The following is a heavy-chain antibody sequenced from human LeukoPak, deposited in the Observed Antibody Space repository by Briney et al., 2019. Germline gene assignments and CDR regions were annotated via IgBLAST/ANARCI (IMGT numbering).Heavy chain of an antibody. CDR3: AAAQTDYVLLEIWGGDHDAFDI. CDR2: ISGSGGST. Sequence: GGSLRLSCAASGFTFSSYAMSWVRQAPGKGLEWVSAISGSGGSTYYADSVKGRFTISRDNSKNTLYLQMNSLRAEDTAVYYCAAAQTDYVLLEIWGGDHDAFDIWGQGTMVTVSS. CDR1: GFTFSSYA. J-gene: IGHJ3*02. D-gene: IGHD2-21*02. V-gene: IGHV3-23*01.